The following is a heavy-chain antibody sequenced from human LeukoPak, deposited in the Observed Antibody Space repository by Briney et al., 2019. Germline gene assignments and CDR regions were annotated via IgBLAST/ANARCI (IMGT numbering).Heavy chain of an antibody. Sequence: ASVKVSCKASGYTFTSYGISWVRRAPGQGLEWMGWISAYNGNTNYAQKLQGRVTMTTDTSTSTAYMELRSLRSDDTAVYYCARVDSRWLQSYYFDYWGQGTLVTVSS. CDR3: ARVDSRWLQSYYFDY. J-gene: IGHJ4*02. CDR2: ISAYNGNT. V-gene: IGHV1-18*01. CDR1: GYTFTSYG. D-gene: IGHD5-24*01.